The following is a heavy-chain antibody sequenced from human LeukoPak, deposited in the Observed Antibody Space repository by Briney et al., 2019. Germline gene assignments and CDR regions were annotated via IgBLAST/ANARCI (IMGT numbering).Heavy chain of an antibody. D-gene: IGHD3-22*01. J-gene: IGHJ4*02. Sequence: PSETLSLTCAVSGGSISTYYWSWIRQPPGKGLEWIGYIYYSGSTNYNPSLKSRVTISVDTSKNRFSLKLSSVTAADTAVYYCARASSGYYPIDYWGQGTLVTVSS. CDR1: GGSISTYY. CDR3: ARASSGYYPIDY. CDR2: IYYSGST. V-gene: IGHV4-59*01.